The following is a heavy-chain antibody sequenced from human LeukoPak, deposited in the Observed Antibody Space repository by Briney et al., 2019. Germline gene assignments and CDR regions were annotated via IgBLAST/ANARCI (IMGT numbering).Heavy chain of an antibody. Sequence: PSETLSLTCTVSGGSISSSSYYWGWIRQPPGKGLEWIGSIYYSGSTYYNPSLKSRVTISVDTSKNQFSLKLSFVTAADTAVYYCALGTFLQLLYSTDGYWGQGTLVTVSS. J-gene: IGHJ4*02. V-gene: IGHV4-39*07. CDR2: IYYSGST. CDR3: ALGTFLQLLYSTDGY. D-gene: IGHD2-2*02. CDR1: GGSISSSSYY.